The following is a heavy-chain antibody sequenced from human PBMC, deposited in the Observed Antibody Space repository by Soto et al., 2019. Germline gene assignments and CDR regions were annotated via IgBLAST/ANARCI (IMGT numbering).Heavy chain of an antibody. D-gene: IGHD2-21*02. CDR1: GSTFSSYT. Sequence: QVQLVQSGAEVRKPGSSVKVSCRASGSTFSSYTVNWVRQAPGQGLEWIGRIIPFLGTTDYARRFKGRVTITADRSAKTDDMELTSLTSEDTAVYYCARRRYCGADCYSKFYYGMDVWGQGTTVTVSS. J-gene: IGHJ6*02. CDR3: ARRRYCGADCYSKFYYGMDV. CDR2: IIPFLGTT. V-gene: IGHV1-69*08.